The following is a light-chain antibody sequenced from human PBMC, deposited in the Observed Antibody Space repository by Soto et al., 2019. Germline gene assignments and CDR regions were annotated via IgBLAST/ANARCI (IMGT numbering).Light chain of an antibody. CDR2: GAS. V-gene: IGKV3-20*01. J-gene: IGKJ1*01. CDR3: QQYGSSWT. CDR1: QSVSSSD. Sequence: ELVLTQSPGTLSLSPGERATLSCRASQSVSSSDLAWYQQKPGQAPRLLIYGASSRATGIPDRFSGSGSGTDFTLTISRLEPEDFAVYYCQQYGSSWTFGQGTKVDIK.